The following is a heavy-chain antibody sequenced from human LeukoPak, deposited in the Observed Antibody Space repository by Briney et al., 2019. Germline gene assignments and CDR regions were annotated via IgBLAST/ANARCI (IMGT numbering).Heavy chain of an antibody. Sequence: TSETLSLTCVVYGGSFSGYYWTWIPQPPGKGLEWIGEVNHSGSSYYNPSLKSRVTISLDTSKKQFSLKLSSVTAADTAAYYCARSRGYAYYYDTSGYYLDYWGQGTLVTVSS. J-gene: IGHJ4*02. CDR1: GGSFSGYY. CDR2: VNHSGSS. CDR3: ARSRGYAYYYDTSGYYLDY. D-gene: IGHD3-22*01. V-gene: IGHV4-34*01.